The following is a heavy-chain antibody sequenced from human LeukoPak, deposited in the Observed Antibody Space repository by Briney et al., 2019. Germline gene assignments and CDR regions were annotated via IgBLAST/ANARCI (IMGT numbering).Heavy chain of an antibody. CDR1: GGSFSGYY. CDR3: ARCESILRELSHFDY. D-gene: IGHD1-26*01. J-gene: IGHJ4*02. CDR2: INHSGST. Sequence: PSETLSLTCAVYGGSFSGYYWSWIRQPPGKGLEWIGEINHSGSTNYNPSLKSRVTISVDTSKNQFSLKLSSVTAADTAVYYCARCESILRELSHFDYWGQGTLVTVSS. V-gene: IGHV4-34*01.